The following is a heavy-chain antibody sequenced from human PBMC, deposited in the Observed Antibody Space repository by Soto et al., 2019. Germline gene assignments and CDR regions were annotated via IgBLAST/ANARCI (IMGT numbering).Heavy chain of an antibody. V-gene: IGHV1-46*01. Sequence: ASEKVSCKASGYTFTSYYMHWVRQAPGQGLEWMGIINPSGGSTSYAQKVQGRVTMTRDTSTSRVYMELSSLRSEDTAVYYCARETAGNTALLVVYGMDVWGQGTTVPVSS. D-gene: IGHD5-18*01. J-gene: IGHJ6*02. CDR3: ARETAGNTALLVVYGMDV. CDR2: INPSGGST. CDR1: GYTFTSYY.